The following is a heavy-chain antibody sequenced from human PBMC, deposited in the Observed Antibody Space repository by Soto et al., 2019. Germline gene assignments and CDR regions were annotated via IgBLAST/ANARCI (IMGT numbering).Heavy chain of an antibody. J-gene: IGHJ3*02. CDR3: ARLSIGYYYDSSEGAFDI. CDR1: GFTFSDYY. Sequence: PGGSLRLSCAASGFTFSDYYMSWIRQAPGKGLEWVSYISSSGSTIYYADSVKGRFTISRDNAKNSLYLQMNSLRAEDTAVYYCARLSIGYYYDSSEGAFDIWGQGTMVTVSS. CDR2: ISSSGSTI. D-gene: IGHD3-22*01. V-gene: IGHV3-11*01.